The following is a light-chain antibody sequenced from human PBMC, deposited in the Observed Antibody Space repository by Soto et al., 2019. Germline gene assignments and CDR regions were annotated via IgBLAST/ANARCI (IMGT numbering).Light chain of an antibody. V-gene: IGKV3-11*01. CDR3: QQRSNLPGT. CDR1: QSVSSY. J-gene: IGKJ1*01. CDR2: DAS. Sequence: EIVLKESPATLSLYKGERANLSCRASQSVSSYLALYQQKPGQAPRLLIYDASNRATGIPARFSGSGSGTDFTLTISSLEPEDFAVYYCQQRSNLPGTFGQGTKVDI.